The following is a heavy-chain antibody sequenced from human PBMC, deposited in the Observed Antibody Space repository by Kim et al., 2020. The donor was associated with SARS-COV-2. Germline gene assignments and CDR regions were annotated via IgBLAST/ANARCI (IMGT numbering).Heavy chain of an antibody. CDR2: ISPSSTYI. V-gene: IGHV3-21*01. CDR3: AREGGYTYGKGFDY. Sequence: GGSLRLSCAASGFTFSSYTMNWVRQAPGKGLEWVASISPSSTYIYYPDSLNGRFTISRDDAKNSLFLQMNSLRAEDTAVYYCAREGGYTYGKGFDYWGQGTLVTVSS. CDR1: GFTFSSYT. D-gene: IGHD5-18*01. J-gene: IGHJ4*02.